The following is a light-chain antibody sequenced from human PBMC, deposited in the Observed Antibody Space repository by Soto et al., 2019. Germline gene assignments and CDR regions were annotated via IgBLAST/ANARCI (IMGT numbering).Light chain of an antibody. CDR2: AAS. CDR3: PQSYSPPLT. CDR1: QSISSY. J-gene: IGKJ3*01. Sequence: DIQMTQSPSSLSASVGDRVTITCRASQSISSYLNWYQQKPRKAPKLLIYAASSFQSGFPSRVRDSGSWTDFTANIMSLQTEVFGTYYCPQSYSPPLTFGPGTKVAI. V-gene: IGKV1-39*01.